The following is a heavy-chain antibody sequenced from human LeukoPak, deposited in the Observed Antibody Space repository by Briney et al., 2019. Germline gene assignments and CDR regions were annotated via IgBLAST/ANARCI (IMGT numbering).Heavy chain of an antibody. Sequence: ASVKVSCKASGYTFTGYYMHWVRQAPGQGLEWMGWINPNSGGTNYAQKFQGRVTMTRDTSISTAYMELSRLRSDDTAVYYCARDIVVVVAAISYGYFDYWGQGTLVTVSS. V-gene: IGHV1-2*02. CDR1: GYTFTGYY. D-gene: IGHD2-15*01. J-gene: IGHJ4*02. CDR2: INPNSGGT. CDR3: ARDIVVVVAAISYGYFDY.